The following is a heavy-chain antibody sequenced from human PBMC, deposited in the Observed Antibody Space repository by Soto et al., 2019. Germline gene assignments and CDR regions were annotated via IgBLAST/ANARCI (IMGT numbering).Heavy chain of an antibody. CDR2: MSGSSSTT. Sequence: EVRLLESGGGLVKPGGSLRLSCATSGLTFSNYAMGWVRQAPGGGLEGVSSMSGSSSTTYYADSVRGRFTISRDRSKNTLYLQMSSLRAEDTALYYCAKNQERELPRVIDFWGQGTLVTVSS. J-gene: IGHJ4*02. V-gene: IGHV3-23*01. CDR1: GLTFSNYA. CDR3: AKNQERELPRVIDF. D-gene: IGHD1-7*01.